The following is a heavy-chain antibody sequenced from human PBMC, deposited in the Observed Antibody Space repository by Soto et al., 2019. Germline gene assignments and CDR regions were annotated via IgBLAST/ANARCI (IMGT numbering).Heavy chain of an antibody. CDR3: ARDVRRVIRGIDY. D-gene: IGHD2-21*01. J-gene: IGHJ4*02. CDR2: ISFDEYNK. V-gene: IGHV3-30-3*01. Sequence: PGGSLRLSCAASGFTFFTHAMHWVRQAPGKGLEWVAGISFDEYNKYSADSVKGRFSISRDNSNNILYLQMNSLRPEDTAVYYCARDVRRVIRGIDYWGQGT. CDR1: GFTFFTHA.